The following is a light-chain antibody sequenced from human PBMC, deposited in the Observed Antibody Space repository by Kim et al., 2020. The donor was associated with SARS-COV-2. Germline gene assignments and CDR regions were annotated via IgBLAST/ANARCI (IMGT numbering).Light chain of an antibody. CDR1: SSDDHEYTY. V-gene: IGLV2-14*03. CDR3: NSHTGGILV. J-gene: IGLJ2*01. CDR2: DVT. Sequence: PRHSITFSCTGTSSDDHEYTYVSWYQQHPGKAPKLMIYDVTHRPSGVSNRFSGSKSGNTASLTISGLQAEDEADYYCNSHTGGILVFGGGTQLTVL.